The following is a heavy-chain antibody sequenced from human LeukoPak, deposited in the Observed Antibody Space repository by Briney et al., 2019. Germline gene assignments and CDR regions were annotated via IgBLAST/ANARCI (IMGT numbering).Heavy chain of an antibody. CDR1: GGSFSDYY. J-gene: IGHJ4*02. CDR2: TSYDGSNK. CDR3: AKDMGYTFGHAFDY. Sequence: LSLTCAVYGGSFSDYYWSWVRQAPGKGLEWVALTSYDGSNKYYADSVKGRFTISRDNSKNTLYLQMNSLRTEDTAMYYCAKDMGYTFGHAFDYWGQGTLVTVSS. D-gene: IGHD5-18*01. V-gene: IGHV3-30*18.